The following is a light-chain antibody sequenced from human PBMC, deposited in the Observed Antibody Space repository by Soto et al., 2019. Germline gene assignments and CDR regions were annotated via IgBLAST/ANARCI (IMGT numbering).Light chain of an antibody. Sequence: EIVLTQSPATLSLSPGERATLSCRASQSVSSYLAWYQQRRGRAPRPRISGASRRAAHIPDRFSGSGSGTDFTLTINILEPEDFAVYYCQQYDSSPRTFGQGTKVDIK. CDR1: QSVSSY. CDR3: QQYDSSPRT. J-gene: IGKJ1*01. V-gene: IGKV3-20*01. CDR2: GAS.